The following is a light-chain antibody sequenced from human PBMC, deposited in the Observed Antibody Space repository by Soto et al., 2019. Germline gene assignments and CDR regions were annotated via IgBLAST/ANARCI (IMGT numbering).Light chain of an antibody. CDR3: QQYYSTPPMYT. J-gene: IGKJ2*01. V-gene: IGKV1-8*01. CDR2: TAS. Sequence: AIRMTQSPSSLSASTGDRVTITCRASQGISSYLAWYQQKPGKAPKLLIYTASTLQSGVPSRFSGSGSGTDFTLTINSLQSEDSASYYCQQYYSTPPMYTFGQGTKLEIK. CDR1: QGISSY.